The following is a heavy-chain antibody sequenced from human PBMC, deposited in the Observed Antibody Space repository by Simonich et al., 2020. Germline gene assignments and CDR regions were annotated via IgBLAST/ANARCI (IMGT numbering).Heavy chain of an antibody. D-gene: IGHD3-10*01. V-gene: IGHV3-7*01. Sequence: EVQLVESGGGLVQPGGSLRLSCAASGFTFSSYWMSGVRQAPGKGLEWVANTKQDGSEKYYVASVKGRFTISRDNAKNSLYLQMNSLRAEDTAVYYCARDREVYGSGSYYNYWGQGTLVTVSS. J-gene: IGHJ4*02. CDR3: ARDREVYGSGSYYNY. CDR2: TKQDGSEK. CDR1: GFTFSSYW.